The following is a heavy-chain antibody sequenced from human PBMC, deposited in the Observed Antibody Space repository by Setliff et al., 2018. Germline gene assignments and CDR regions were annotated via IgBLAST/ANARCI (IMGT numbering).Heavy chain of an antibody. CDR2: VHYSGDS. J-gene: IGHJ5*02. CDR3: ARHPTGFPNWFDV. V-gene: IGHV4-61*10. CDR1: GGSVSSGSYY. Sequence: PSETLSLTCTVSGGSVSSGSYYWSWIRQPAGKGLEWIRYVHYSGDSNYNPSLKSRITTSVDTSNNRFSLKLTSVTAADTAVYYCARHPTGFPNWFDVWGQGTLVTVSS. D-gene: IGHD3-9*01.